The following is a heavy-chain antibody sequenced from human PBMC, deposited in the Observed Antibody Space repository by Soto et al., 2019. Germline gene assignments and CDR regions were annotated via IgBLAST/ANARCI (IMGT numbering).Heavy chain of an antibody. D-gene: IGHD2-15*01. CDR2: INPSGGST. V-gene: IGHV1-46*01. Sequence: QVQLVQSGAEVKKPGASVKVSCKASGYTFTSYYMHWVRQAPGQGLEWMGIINPSGGSTSYAQKFQGRVTMTRDTSTSTVYMELSSLRSEDTDVYYCARPYCSGGSCHIYYFDSWGQGTLVTVSS. CDR3: ARPYCSGGSCHIYYFDS. J-gene: IGHJ4*02. CDR1: GYTFTSYY.